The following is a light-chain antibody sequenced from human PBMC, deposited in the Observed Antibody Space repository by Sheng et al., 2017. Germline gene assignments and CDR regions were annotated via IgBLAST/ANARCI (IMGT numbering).Light chain of an antibody. V-gene: IGKV1-12*01. CDR3: QQAVSFPYT. CDR2: LAS. Sequence: DIQMTQSPSSVSASLGDRVTLICRASQSVSRWLAWYQQKPGKAPNLLIYLASKLQRGVPSRFRGSGSGTDFSLTISSLQPEDVATYFCQQAVSFPYTFGQGTRLEIK. J-gene: IGKJ2*01. CDR1: QSVSRW.